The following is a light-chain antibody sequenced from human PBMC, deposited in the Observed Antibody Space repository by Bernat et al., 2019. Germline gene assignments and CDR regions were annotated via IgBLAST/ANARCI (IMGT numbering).Light chain of an antibody. CDR3: QQLDKFPIT. V-gene: IGKV1-9*01. CDR2: GAS. Sequence: DIQLTQSPSFLSASVGDRVTITCRASQVIGTYLAWYHQKPGKAPPLLIYGASTLQSGVPSRFSGSGSGTEFTLTISSLQPEDSATYYCQQLDKFPITFGQGTRLEIK. CDR1: QVIGTY. J-gene: IGKJ5*01.